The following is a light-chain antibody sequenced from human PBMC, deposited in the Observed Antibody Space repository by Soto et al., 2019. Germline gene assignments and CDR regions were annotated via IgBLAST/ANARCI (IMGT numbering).Light chain of an antibody. CDR1: QSVSSN. Sequence: ELVMTQSPATLSVSPGESATLSCRASQSVSSNLAWYQQKTGQAPRLLIYGESTRATGIPDRLSGSGSGTELTLTISSLQSEDFAVYYCQKYNNWPPTCGQGTKVDIK. J-gene: IGKJ1*01. CDR3: QKYNNWPPT. CDR2: GES. V-gene: IGKV3-15*01.